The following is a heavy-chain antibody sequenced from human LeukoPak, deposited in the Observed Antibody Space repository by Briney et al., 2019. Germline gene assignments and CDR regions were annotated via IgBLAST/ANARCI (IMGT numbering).Heavy chain of an antibody. CDR1: GFTVSSNY. V-gene: IGHV3-66*01. CDR3: AKDMNYYDSSGYYSAYDY. Sequence: PGGSLRLSCAASGFTVSSNYMSWVRQAPGKGLEWVSVIYSGGSTYYADSVKGRFTISRDNSKNTLYLQMNSLRAEDTAVYYCAKDMNYYDSSGYYSAYDYWGQGTLVTVSS. J-gene: IGHJ4*02. CDR2: IYSGGST. D-gene: IGHD3-22*01.